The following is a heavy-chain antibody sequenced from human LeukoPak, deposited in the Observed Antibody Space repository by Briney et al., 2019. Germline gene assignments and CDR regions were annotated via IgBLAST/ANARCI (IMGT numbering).Heavy chain of an antibody. CDR3: AGTNYGSGNWFDP. Sequence: SETLSLTCTVSGGSISSYYWSWIRQPPGKGLEWIGSIYYGGSTYYNPSLKSRVTISVNTSKNQFSLKLSSVTAADTAVYYCAGTNYGSGNWFDPWGHGTLVTVPA. CDR1: GGSISSYY. V-gene: IGHV4-59*04. CDR2: IYYGGST. J-gene: IGHJ5*02. D-gene: IGHD3-10*01.